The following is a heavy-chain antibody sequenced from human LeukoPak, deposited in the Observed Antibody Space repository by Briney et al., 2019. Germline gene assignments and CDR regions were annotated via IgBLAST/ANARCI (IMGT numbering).Heavy chain of an antibody. CDR2: SGST. CDR3: ARSVYYYDSSGYTMGNY. CDR1: GYSISSGYY. J-gene: IGHJ4*02. D-gene: IGHD3-22*01. Sequence: PSETLSLTCTVSGYSISSGYYWGWIRQPPGKGLEWIGSGSTYYNPSLKSRVTISVDTSKNQFSLKLSSVTAADTAVYYCARSVYYYDSSGYTMGNYWGQGTLVTVSS. V-gene: IGHV4-38-2*02.